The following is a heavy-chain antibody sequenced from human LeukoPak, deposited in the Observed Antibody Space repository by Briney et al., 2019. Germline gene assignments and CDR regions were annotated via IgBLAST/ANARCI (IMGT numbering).Heavy chain of an antibody. J-gene: IGHJ4*01. Sequence: PGRSLRLSCAVSGFTFSTYAIHWVRQAPGKGLEWVAVISYDGNNKYYADSVKGRFILSRDNSKNTLYLQMNSLRAEDTAVYYCARDGLTIFGYFDYWGHGTLVTVSS. CDR1: GFTFSTYA. V-gene: IGHV3-30-3*01. CDR2: ISYDGNNK. CDR3: ARDGLTIFGYFDY. D-gene: IGHD3-3*01.